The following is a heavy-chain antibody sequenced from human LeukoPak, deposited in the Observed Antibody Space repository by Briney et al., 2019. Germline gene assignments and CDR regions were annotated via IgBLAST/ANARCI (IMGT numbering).Heavy chain of an antibody. CDR3: AKCGGAVAGPNDY. Sequence: GGSLRLSCAASGFTFDDYAMHWVRQAPGKGLEWVSGISWNSGSIGYADSVKGRFTISRDNAKNSLYLQMNSLRAEDTALYYCAKCGGAVAGPNDYWGQGILVTVSS. CDR2: ISWNSGSI. V-gene: IGHV3-9*01. J-gene: IGHJ4*02. D-gene: IGHD6-19*01. CDR1: GFTFDDYA.